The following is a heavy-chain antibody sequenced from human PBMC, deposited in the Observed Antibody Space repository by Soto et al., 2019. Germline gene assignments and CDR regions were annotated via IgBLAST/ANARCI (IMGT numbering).Heavy chain of an antibody. CDR3: ARGRLYSSSWYNAFDI. CDR1: GFTFSSYG. J-gene: IGHJ3*02. Sequence: QVQLVESGGGVVQPGRSLRLSCAASGFTFSSYGMHWVRQAPGKGLEWVAVIWYDGSNKYYADSVKGRFTISRDNSKNTLYLQMNSLRAEDTAVYYCARGRLYSSSWYNAFDIWGQGTMVTVSS. D-gene: IGHD6-13*01. CDR2: IWYDGSNK. V-gene: IGHV3-33*01.